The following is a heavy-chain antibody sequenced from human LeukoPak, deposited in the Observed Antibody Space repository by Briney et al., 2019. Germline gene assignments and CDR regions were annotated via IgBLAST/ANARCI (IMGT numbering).Heavy chain of an antibody. CDR3: AKWGDYDILTGYYVSDF. CDR1: GFIFRNYA. CDR2: ITGSGDTT. D-gene: IGHD3-9*01. Sequence: GGSLRLSCAASGFIFRNYAMSWVRQAPGKGLEGVSAITGSGDTTYYADSVKGRFTISRDNSKNTLYVEMNTLRAEDTAVYYCAKWGDYDILTGYYVSDFWGQGTLVTVSS. J-gene: IGHJ4*02. V-gene: IGHV3-23*01.